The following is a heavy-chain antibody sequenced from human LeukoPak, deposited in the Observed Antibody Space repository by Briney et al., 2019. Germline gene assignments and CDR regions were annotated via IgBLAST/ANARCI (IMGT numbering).Heavy chain of an antibody. CDR3: ASREYSSSSVFDY. J-gene: IGHJ4*02. D-gene: IGHD6-6*01. Sequence: SETLSLTCTVSGGSISSYYWSWIRQPPGKGLEWIGEINHSGSTNYNPSLKSRVTISVDTSKNQFSLKLSSVTAADTAVYYCASREYSSSSVFDYWGQGTLVTVSS. V-gene: IGHV4-34*01. CDR2: INHSGST. CDR1: GGSISSYY.